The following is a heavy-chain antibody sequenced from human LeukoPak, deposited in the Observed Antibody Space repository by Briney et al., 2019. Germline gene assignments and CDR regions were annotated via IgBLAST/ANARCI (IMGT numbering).Heavy chain of an antibody. D-gene: IGHD6-13*01. Sequence: ASETLSLTCAVSGYSISSGYYWGWIRQPPGKGLEWIGSIYHSGSTYYNPSLKSRVIISVDTSKNQFSLKLSSVTAADAAVYYCARRYSSSWYALNWFDPWGQGTLVTVSS. CDR1: GYSISSGYY. CDR3: ARRYSSSWYALNWFDP. J-gene: IGHJ5*02. V-gene: IGHV4-38-2*01. CDR2: IYHSGST.